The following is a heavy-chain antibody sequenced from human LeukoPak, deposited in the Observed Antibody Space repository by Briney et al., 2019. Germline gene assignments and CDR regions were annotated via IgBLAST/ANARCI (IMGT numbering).Heavy chain of an antibody. V-gene: IGHV4-59*01. CDR3: ARVTTPIGYYYYYMDV. D-gene: IGHD4-11*01. CDR1: GGSISSYY. CDR2: IYYSGST. Sequence: PSETLSLTCTVSGGSISSYYWSWIRQPPGKGLEWIGYIYYSGSTKYNPSLKSRVTISVDTSKNQFSLKLYSVTAADTAVYYCARVTTPIGYYYYYMDVWGKGTTVTISS. J-gene: IGHJ6*03.